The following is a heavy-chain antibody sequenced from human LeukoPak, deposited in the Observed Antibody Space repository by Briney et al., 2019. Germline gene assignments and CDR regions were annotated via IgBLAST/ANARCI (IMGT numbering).Heavy chain of an antibody. CDR1: GGTFSGYA. D-gene: IGHD5-18*01. V-gene: IGHV1-69*05. J-gene: IGHJ5*02. CDR3: ARGRGYSYGRYNWFDP. Sequence: SVKVSCKASGGTFSGYAISWVRQAPGQGLEWMGGIIPIFGTANYAQKFQGRVTITTDESTSTAYMELSSLRSEDTAVYYCARGRGYSYGRYNWFDPWGQGTLVTVSS. CDR2: IIPIFGTA.